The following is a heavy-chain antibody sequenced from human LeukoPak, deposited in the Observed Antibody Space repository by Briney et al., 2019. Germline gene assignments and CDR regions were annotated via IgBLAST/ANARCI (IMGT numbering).Heavy chain of an antibody. CDR1: SGSLCGALRRYY. J-gene: IGHJ4*02. V-gene: IGHV4-61*01. CDR3: AGGGYCSISDCSAPLLHW. Sequence: SETLPHTCTLSSGSLCGALRRYYWNWVRQTPGKELERFEYIHSSGRRTYNPSLKGRAILSLDTSWSQFSLKLSSLTAADTAVYYCAGGGYCSISDCSAPLLHWWGQGILVTVSS. CDR2: IHSSGRR. D-gene: IGHD2-2*01.